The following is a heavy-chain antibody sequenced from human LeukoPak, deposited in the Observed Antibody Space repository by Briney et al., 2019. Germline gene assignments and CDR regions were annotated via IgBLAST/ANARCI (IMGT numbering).Heavy chain of an antibody. CDR1: GFTFSDYY. CDR3: AREVRGIQLWYFFVY. V-gene: IGHV3-11*01. J-gene: IGHJ4*02. Sequence: GGSLRLSCAASGFTFSDYYMRWIRQAPGKGLEWVSYISSSGSTIYYADSVKGRFTISRDNAKNSLYLQMNSLRAEDTAVYYCAREVRGIQLWYFFVYWGQGTLVTVSS. D-gene: IGHD5-18*01. CDR2: ISSSGSTI.